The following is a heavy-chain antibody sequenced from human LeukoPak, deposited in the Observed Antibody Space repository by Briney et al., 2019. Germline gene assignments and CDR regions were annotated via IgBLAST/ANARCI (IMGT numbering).Heavy chain of an antibody. V-gene: IGHV4-59*08. J-gene: IGHJ4*02. CDR3: ARQEGSLDY. Sequence: SETLSLTCTISGGSISSYYWSWIRQPPGKGLEWIGHAYYSGSTNYNPSLRSRVTISVDRSRNQFSLKLTAVTAADTAVYYCARQEGSLDYWGQGTLVTVSS. CDR1: GGSISSYY. CDR2: AYYSGST.